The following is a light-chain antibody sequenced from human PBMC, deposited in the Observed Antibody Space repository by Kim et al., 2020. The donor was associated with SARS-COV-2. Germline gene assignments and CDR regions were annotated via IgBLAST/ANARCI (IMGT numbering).Light chain of an antibody. V-gene: IGLV3-1*01. J-gene: IGLJ2*01. Sequence: VSPGQTASITCSGDTLGDTFACWYQQKPGQSPVLVIYQDTKRPSGIPERFSGSNSGNTATLTISGTQAMDEADYYCQAWDSSTAVFGGGTQLTVL. CDR2: QDT. CDR1: TLGDTF. CDR3: QAWDSSTAV.